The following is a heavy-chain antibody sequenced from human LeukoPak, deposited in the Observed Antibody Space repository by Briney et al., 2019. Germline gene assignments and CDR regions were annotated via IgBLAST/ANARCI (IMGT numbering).Heavy chain of an antibody. CDR1: GFTFNNYA. Sequence: GGSLRLSCAASGFTFNNYAMNWVRRAPGKGLEWVSGISGRGDSTYYAASVKGRFTISRDNAKNSLYLQMNSLRAEDTAVYYCARDLKGRLRLGELSSNDYWGQGTLVTVSS. CDR2: ISGRGDST. CDR3: ARDLKGRLRLGELSSNDY. V-gene: IGHV3-23*01. J-gene: IGHJ4*02. D-gene: IGHD3-16*02.